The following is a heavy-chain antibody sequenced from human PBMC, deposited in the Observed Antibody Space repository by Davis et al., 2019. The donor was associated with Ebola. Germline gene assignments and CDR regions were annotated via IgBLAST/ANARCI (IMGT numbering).Heavy chain of an antibody. CDR2: INHSGNT. CDR1: NASFSSDY. CDR3: ARVKIVVVPSARYSWFDP. D-gene: IGHD2-15*01. V-gene: IGHV4-34*01. Sequence: GSLRLSCTLYNASFSSDYWAWIRQSPHKGLEWIGEINHSGNTNYSPSLRSRVTISVDSSKSQFSLSLRSVTAADTGVYYCARVKIVVVPSARYSWFDPWSQGTPVSVSS. J-gene: IGHJ5*02.